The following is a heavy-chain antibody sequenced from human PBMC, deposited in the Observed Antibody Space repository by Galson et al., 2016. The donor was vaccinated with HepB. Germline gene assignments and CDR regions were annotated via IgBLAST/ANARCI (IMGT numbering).Heavy chain of an antibody. V-gene: IGHV1-46*01. Sequence: SVKVSCKASGYNFINYYIHWVRQAPGQGLEWMGIINPIDGSTSYSQKFQGRITLTRDTSTSTVYMELSSLRSDDTAVYFCARAALGELGDFWGQGTLVTVSA. J-gene: IGHJ4*02. D-gene: IGHD3-16*01. CDR3: ARAALGELGDF. CDR2: INPIDGST. CDR1: GYNFINYY.